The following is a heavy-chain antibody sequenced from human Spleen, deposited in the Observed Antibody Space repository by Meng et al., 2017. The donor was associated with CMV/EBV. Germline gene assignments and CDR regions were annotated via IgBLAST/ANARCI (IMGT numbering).Heavy chain of an antibody. CDR1: GFTFRSFG. J-gene: IGHJ4*02. D-gene: IGHD2-15*01. CDR3: AKELGGSGGGYPDY. CDR2: IWYDGSNK. Sequence: GGSLRLSCAASGFTFRSFGMHWVRQAPGKGLEWLAVIWYDGSNKYYADSVKGRFTVSRDNSKNILYLQMSSLRDEDTAVYYCAKELGGSGGGYPDYWGQGTLVTVSS. V-gene: IGHV3-33*06.